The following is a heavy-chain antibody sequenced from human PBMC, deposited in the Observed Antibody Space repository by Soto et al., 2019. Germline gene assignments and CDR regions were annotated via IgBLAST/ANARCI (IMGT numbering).Heavy chain of an antibody. D-gene: IGHD6-6*01. CDR2: INHSGST. Sequence: TLSLTCAVYGGSFSGYYWSWIRQPPGKGLEWIGEINHSGSTNYNPSLKSRVTISVDTSKNQFSLKLSSVTAADTAVYYCARGRVSSSSLDYWGQGTLVTVSS. CDR3: ARGRVSSSSLDY. J-gene: IGHJ4*02. V-gene: IGHV4-34*01. CDR1: GGSFSGYY.